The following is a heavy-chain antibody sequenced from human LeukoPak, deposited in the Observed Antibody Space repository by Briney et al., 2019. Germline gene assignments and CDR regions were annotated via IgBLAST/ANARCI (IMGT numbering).Heavy chain of an antibody. J-gene: IGHJ4*02. V-gene: IGHV3-23*01. CDR1: GFTFEKYV. D-gene: IGHD2-21*01. CDR3: AKDLGWELPAEAY. CDR2: IYGSGVSI. Sequence: GGSLRLSCVASGFTFEKYVMNWVRQAPGKGLEWLATIYGSGVSISYADSVKGRFTISRDNSNNTLYLQMNSLRAEDTAMYFCAKDLGWELPAEAYWGQGVLFTVSS.